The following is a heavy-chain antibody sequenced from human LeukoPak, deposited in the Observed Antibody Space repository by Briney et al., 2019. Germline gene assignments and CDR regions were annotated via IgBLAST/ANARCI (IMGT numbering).Heavy chain of an antibody. Sequence: GSLRLSCAASGFTFSSYAMSWVRQAPGKGLEWVSAISGSGGSTYYADSVKGRFTISRDNSKNTLYLQMNSLRAEDTAVYYCAKAGHYGDYVDYWGQGTLVTVSS. CDR1: GFTFSSYA. V-gene: IGHV3-23*01. D-gene: IGHD4-17*01. CDR2: ISGSGGST. CDR3: AKAGHYGDYVDY. J-gene: IGHJ4*02.